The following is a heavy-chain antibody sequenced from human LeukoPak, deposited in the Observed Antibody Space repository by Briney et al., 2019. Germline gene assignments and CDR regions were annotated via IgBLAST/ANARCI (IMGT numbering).Heavy chain of an antibody. D-gene: IGHD4-17*01. CDR1: GFTVSSNY. V-gene: IGHV3-53*01. CDR3: VRDEDYGIYVNFDF. CDR2: IYSGGST. J-gene: IGHJ4*02. Sequence: GGSLRLSCAASGFTVSSNYMSWVRQAPGKGLEWVSVIYSGGSTYYADSVKGRFTISRDNSKNTLYLQMNSLRAEDTVVYYCVRDEDYGIYVNFDFWGQGALVTVSS.